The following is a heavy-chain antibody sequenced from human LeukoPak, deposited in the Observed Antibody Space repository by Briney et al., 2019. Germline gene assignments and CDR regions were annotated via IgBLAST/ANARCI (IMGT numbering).Heavy chain of an antibody. CDR2: ISYDGSNK. CDR1: EFTFRGYD. Sequence: GGSLRLSCVASEFTFRGYDMHWVRQAPGKGLEWVAVISYDGSNKDYADSVKGRFTISRDNTKNTLFLQMNSLRAEDTAVYYCAKEVRGDAFDIWGQGTMVTVSS. CDR3: AKEVRGDAFDI. D-gene: IGHD3-16*01. J-gene: IGHJ3*02. V-gene: IGHV3-30*18.